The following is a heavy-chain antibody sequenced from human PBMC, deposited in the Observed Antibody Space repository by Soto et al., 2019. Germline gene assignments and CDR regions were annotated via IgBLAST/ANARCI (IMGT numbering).Heavy chain of an antibody. V-gene: IGHV4-4*02. CDR2: ILHSGSP. J-gene: IGHJ1*01. CDR1: GDSISVNTW. Sequence: QVQLQESGPGLVKPSGTLSLTCDVSGDSISVNTWWSWVRQTPGKGLEWIGEILHSGSPNYNPSLKSRVTISIDKSKNQVSLRLSFVTAADTALYYCAGLVGRGKFSRLQYWGQGTLVTVSS. CDR3: AGLVGRGKFSRLQY. D-gene: IGHD2-15*01.